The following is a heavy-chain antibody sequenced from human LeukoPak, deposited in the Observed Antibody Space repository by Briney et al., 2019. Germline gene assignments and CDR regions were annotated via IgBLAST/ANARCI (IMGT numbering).Heavy chain of an antibody. D-gene: IGHD3-3*01. V-gene: IGHV3-48*03. CDR2: ISSSGSTI. CDR1: GFTFSSYE. CDR3: ARAPYTIFGAMDV. J-gene: IGHJ6*03. Sequence: HPGGSLRLSCAASGFTFSSYEMNWVRQAPGKGLEWVSYISSSGSTIYYADSVKGRFTISRDNAKISLYLQMNSLRAEDTAVYYCARAPYTIFGAMDVWGKGTTVTVSS.